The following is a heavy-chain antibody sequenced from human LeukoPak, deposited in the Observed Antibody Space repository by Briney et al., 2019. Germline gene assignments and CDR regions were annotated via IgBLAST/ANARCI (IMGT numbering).Heavy chain of an antibody. D-gene: IGHD6-19*01. CDR2: IYYSGST. CDR3: ARAGGLVVAGTFDP. J-gene: IGHJ5*02. CDR1: GVSISSYY. V-gene: IGHV4-59*01. Sequence: PSETLSLTCTVSGVSISSYYWSWIRQPPGKGLEWIAYIYYSGSTNYNPSLKSRVTISVDTSKNQFSLKLSSVTAADTAVYYCARAGGLVVAGTFDPWGQGTLVTVSS.